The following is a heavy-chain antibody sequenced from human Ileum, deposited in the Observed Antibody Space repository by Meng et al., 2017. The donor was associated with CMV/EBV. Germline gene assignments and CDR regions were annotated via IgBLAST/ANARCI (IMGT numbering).Heavy chain of an antibody. J-gene: IGHJ6*01. V-gene: IGHV1-2*02. CDR1: GYTFTGYY. D-gene: IGHD3-9*01. Sequence: ASVKVSCKASGYTFTGYYMHWVRQAPGQGLEGMGWINPNSGGTNYAQKFQGRVTMTRDTSISTAYMELSRLRSNDTAVYYCARDVDDILTSYYSGMDVWGQGTTVPSPQ. CDR2: INPNSGGT. CDR3: ARDVDDILTSYYSGMDV.